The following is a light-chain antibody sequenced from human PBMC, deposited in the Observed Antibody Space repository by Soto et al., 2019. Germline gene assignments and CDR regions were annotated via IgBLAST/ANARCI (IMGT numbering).Light chain of an antibody. CDR3: CSSVPESTYV. V-gene: IGLV2-23*01. CDR2: KGT. Sequence: QSALAQPASVSGSPGQSITISCTGNSSDVGAYNSVSWYQQHPHRAPQVIIYKGTQRPSGVSNRFSGSTSGNAASLTISAHQADHEPDYFCCSSVPESTYVFGTGTKVTVL. CDR1: SSDVGAYNS. J-gene: IGLJ1*01.